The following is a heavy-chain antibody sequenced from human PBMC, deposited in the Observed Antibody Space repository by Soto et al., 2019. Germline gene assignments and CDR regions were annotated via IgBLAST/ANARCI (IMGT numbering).Heavy chain of an antibody. CDR2: IIPSFATG. CDR1: GGTFGNSA. J-gene: IGHJ6*02. CDR3: ARSYYGSGSYWFYGMDV. D-gene: IGHD3-10*01. Sequence: QVQLVQSGAEVKKPGSSVKVSCKASGGTFGNSAISWVRQAPGQGLEWMGGIIPSFATGNSAPEFQGRLTIIADKSTTTAYMELSILRSEDTAVYYCARSYYGSGSYWFYGMDVWGQGTTVTVSS. V-gene: IGHV1-69*06.